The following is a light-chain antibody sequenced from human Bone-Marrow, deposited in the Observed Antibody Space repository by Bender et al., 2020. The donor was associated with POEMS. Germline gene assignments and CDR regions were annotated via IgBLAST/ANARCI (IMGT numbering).Light chain of an antibody. V-gene: IGLV3-1*01. CDR3: QSWGSNTAV. CDR1: KLGEEY. Sequence: SYELTQPPSVSVSPGQTATITCSGEKLGEEYACWYQQKPCQSPVVVIYQDTKRPSGVPDRFSGSTSGNTASLTISGTQTMDEADYYCQSWGSNTAVFGGGTKLTVL. J-gene: IGLJ2*01. CDR2: QDT.